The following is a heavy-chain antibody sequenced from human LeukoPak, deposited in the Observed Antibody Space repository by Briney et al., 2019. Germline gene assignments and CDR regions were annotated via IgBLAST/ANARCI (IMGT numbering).Heavy chain of an antibody. CDR3: ARPGFGMIS. J-gene: IGHJ5*02. CDR2: IYYSGST. CDR1: GGSISSSSYY. D-gene: IGHD3-22*01. Sequence: SSETLSLTCTVSGGSISSSSYYWGWIRQPPGKGLEWIGSIYYSGSTYYNPSLKSRVAISVDTSKNQFSLKLSSVTAADTAVYYCARPGFGMISWGQGTLVTVSS. V-gene: IGHV4-39*01.